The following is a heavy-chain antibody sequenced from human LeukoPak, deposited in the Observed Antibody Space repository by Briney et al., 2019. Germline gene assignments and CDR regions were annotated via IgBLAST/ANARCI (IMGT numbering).Heavy chain of an antibody. Sequence: SETLSLTCTVSGGSISSYYWSWIRHPPGKGLEGSGYNFNSGTTNYNPSLKSRVTISVDTSKNQFSLKLRSVTAADTAVYYCARHPGGWQLVAWGGYFDYWGRGTLVTVSS. J-gene: IGHJ4*02. V-gene: IGHV4-59*08. D-gene: IGHD6-6*01. CDR3: ARHPGGWQLVAWGGYFDY. CDR1: GGSISSYY. CDR2: NFNSGTT.